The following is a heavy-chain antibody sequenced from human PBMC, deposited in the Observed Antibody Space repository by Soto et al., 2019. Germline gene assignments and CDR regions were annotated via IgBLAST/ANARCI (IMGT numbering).Heavy chain of an antibody. V-gene: IGHV1-69*01. Sequence: QVQLVQSGAEVKKPGSSVKVSCKASGGPFSSYGFSWVRQAPGQGLEWMGGIIPIIDTTNYARKFQGRVTITADESTSTAYMELSSLTSDDTVAYYCARGMPDDGFDIWVQGTMVTVSS. CDR3: ARGMPDDGFDI. CDR1: GGPFSSYG. CDR2: IIPIIDTT. J-gene: IGHJ3*02. D-gene: IGHD2-2*01.